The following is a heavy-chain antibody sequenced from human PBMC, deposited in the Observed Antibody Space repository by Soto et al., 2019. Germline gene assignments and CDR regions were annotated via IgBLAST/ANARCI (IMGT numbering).Heavy chain of an antibody. J-gene: IGHJ6*03. Sequence: PGGSLRLSCAASGFTFSSYGMHWVRQAPGKGLERVAVIWYDGSNKYYADSVKGRFTISRDNSKNTLYLQMNSLRSEDTAVYYCAREGSSEAEYAIDYYYYMDVWGKGTTVTVSS. CDR2: IWYDGSNK. CDR3: AREGSSEAEYAIDYYYYMDV. V-gene: IGHV3-33*01. D-gene: IGHD2-8*01. CDR1: GFTFSSYG.